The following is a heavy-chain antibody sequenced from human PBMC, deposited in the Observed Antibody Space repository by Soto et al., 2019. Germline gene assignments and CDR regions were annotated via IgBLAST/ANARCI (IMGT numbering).Heavy chain of an antibody. CDR2: TYYVSRWYN. CDR3: AREFACSVRSAGYLDD. CDR1: GDSVSGNSAA. J-gene: IGHJ4*02. Sequence: QTLSLTCAISGDSVSGNSAAWNWIRLSPSRGLEWLGRTYYVSRWYNDYAVSVESRITVTPDTSKNQFSLHLHSVTPEDTAVYYCAREFACSVRSAGYLDDWGQGALVTVSS. D-gene: IGHD2-15*01. V-gene: IGHV6-1*01.